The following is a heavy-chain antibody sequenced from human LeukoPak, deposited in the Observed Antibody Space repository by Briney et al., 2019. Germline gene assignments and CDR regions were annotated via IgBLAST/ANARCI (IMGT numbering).Heavy chain of an antibody. Sequence: ASVKVSCKASGGTFSSYAISWVRQAPGQGLEWTGGIIPIFGTANYAQKFQGRVTITADESTSTAYMELSSLRSEDTAVYYCARVPDYYYYMDVWGKGTTVTISS. V-gene: IGHV1-69*13. CDR2: IIPIFGTA. CDR3: ARVPDYYYYMDV. J-gene: IGHJ6*03. CDR1: GGTFSSYA.